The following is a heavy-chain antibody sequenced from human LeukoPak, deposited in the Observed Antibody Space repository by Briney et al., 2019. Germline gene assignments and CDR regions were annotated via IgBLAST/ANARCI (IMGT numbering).Heavy chain of an antibody. J-gene: IGHJ4*02. D-gene: IGHD3-22*01. Sequence: SVKVSCKASGGTFSSYAISWVRQAPGQGLEWMGRIIPIFGIANYAQKFQGRVTITADKSTSTAYMELSSLRSEDTAAYYCASNYYDSSGYYGPFDYWGQGTLVTVSS. CDR1: GGTFSSYA. V-gene: IGHV1-69*04. CDR3: ASNYYDSSGYYGPFDY. CDR2: IIPIFGIA.